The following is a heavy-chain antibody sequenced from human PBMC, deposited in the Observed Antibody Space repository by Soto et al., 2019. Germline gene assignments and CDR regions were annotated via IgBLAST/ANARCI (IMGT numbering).Heavy chain of an antibody. V-gene: IGHV4-31*03. CDR3: ARGRDLLTGYSFDY. CDR1: GGSISSSGYY. J-gene: IGHJ4*02. D-gene: IGHD3-9*01. CDR2: IYYSGST. Sequence: QVQLQESGPGLVKPSQTLSLTCTVSGGSISSSGYYWPWIRQHPVQGLEWIGYIYYSGSTYYNPSLKSRLTISIDTSRNQFSLKLSSVTAADTAVYYCARGRDLLTGYSFDYWGQGTLVTVSS.